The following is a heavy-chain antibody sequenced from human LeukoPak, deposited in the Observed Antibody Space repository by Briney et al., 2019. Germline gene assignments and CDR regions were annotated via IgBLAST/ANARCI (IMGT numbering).Heavy chain of an antibody. CDR2: ISHDGSRT. J-gene: IGHJ4*02. CDR3: ARGNGPGSFLIDY. CDR1: GFTFSTYA. D-gene: IGHD3-10*01. Sequence: PGRSLRLSCAASGFTFSTYAVHWVRQAPGKGLEWVAIISHDGSRTYYSNSVKGRFTISRDNSRNTLYLQMNSLRPEDTAVYYCARGNGPGSFLIDYWGQGTLVTVSS. V-gene: IGHV3-30-3*01.